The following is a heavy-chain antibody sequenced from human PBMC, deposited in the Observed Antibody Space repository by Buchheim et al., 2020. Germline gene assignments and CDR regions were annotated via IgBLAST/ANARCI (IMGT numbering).Heavy chain of an antibody. CDR1: GFTFGDYA. D-gene: IGHD4-17*01. J-gene: IGHJ4*02. CDR2: IGSKAYGGTS. Sequence: EVQLVESGGGLVQPGRSLRLSCTASGFTFGDYAMSWFRQAPGKGLEWVGFIGSKAYGGTSEYAASGRGRFTIPSNDSNIIAYLQMNSLKTEDTAVYYCTRFTTVTRPFDYWGQGTL. CDR3: TRFTTVTRPFDY. V-gene: IGHV3-49*03.